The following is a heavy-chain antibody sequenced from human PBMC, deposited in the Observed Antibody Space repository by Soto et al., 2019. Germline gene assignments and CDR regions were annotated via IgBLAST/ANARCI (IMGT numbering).Heavy chain of an antibody. CDR1: GSTFSSYA. CDR2: IIPIFGTV. D-gene: IGHD2-2*01. Sequence: SVKVSCKASGSTFSSYAISWVGQAPGQGLEWMGGIIPIFGTVNYAQKFQGRVTITEDESTSTAYMELSSLRSEDTGVYYCARVRQVVPAWIPYSYGMDVSGQATTVTVSS. J-gene: IGHJ6*02. V-gene: IGHV1-69*13. CDR3: ARVRQVVPAWIPYSYGMDV.